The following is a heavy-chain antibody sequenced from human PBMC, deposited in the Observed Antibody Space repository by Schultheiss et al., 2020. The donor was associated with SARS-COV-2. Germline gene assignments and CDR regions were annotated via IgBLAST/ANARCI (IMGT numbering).Heavy chain of an antibody. J-gene: IGHJ3*02. CDR1: GGSISGSRDY. CDR3: ASCWGGYCSGGSCLDAFDI. V-gene: IGHV3-74*01. Sequence: GGSLRLSCPASGGSISGSRDYWGWIRQAPGKGLVWVSRINSDGSSTSYADSVKGRFTISRDNAKNTLDLQMKSLRAEDTAVYYCASCWGGYCSGGSCLDAFDIWGQGTMVTVSS. CDR2: INSDGSST. D-gene: IGHD2-15*01.